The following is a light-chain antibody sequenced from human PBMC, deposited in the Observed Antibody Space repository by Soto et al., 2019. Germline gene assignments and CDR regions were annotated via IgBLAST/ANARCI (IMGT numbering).Light chain of an antibody. J-gene: IGKJ1*01. Sequence: IQMTQSPSILSASLGGRVTMTCRASQSVSGWLAWYQQKPGEAPKLLIYDASALPRGVPSRFSGSGSGTKFTLTIASLQPDDFATYYCQQYETFSGTFGPGTKVDIK. CDR1: QSVSGW. CDR2: DAS. V-gene: IGKV1-5*01. CDR3: QQYETFSGT.